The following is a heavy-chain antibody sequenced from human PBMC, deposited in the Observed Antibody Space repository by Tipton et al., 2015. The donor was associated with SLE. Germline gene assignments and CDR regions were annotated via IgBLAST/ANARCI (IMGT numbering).Heavy chain of an antibody. CDR1: GGSFSGGY. CDR2: IYHSGTT. V-gene: IGHV4-34*01. J-gene: IGHJ3*02. CDR3: AGRYCSSTSCQRIFDI. D-gene: IGHD2-2*01. Sequence: TLSLTCAVYGGSFSGGYWSWIRQPPGQGLEWIGEIYHSGTTNYNPSLKSRVTISVDTSKNQFSLKLSSVTAADTAVYYCAGRYCSSTSCQRIFDIWGQGTMVTVSS.